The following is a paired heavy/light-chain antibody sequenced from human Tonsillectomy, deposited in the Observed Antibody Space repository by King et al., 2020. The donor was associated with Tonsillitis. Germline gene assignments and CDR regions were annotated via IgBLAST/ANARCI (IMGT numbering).Heavy chain of an antibody. CDR2: IYYSESI. Sequence: QVQLQESGPGRVKPSETLSLTCTVSGGSIRSHYWSWIRQPPGKGLEWIGFIYYSESIKYNPSLRSRVTISGDASKNQIALKVNSVTPTDTAVYYCAREMTREGVTALDIWGQGTMVIVSS. D-gene: IGHD4-17*01. V-gene: IGHV4-59*11. CDR1: GGSIRSHY. CDR3: AREMTREGVTALDI. J-gene: IGHJ3*02.
Light chain of an antibody. Sequence: SYELTQPLSVSVALGQTARITCVGNNIGSKNVHWYQQKPGQAPVLVIYTDTNRPSGIPERFSGSNSGNTATLTISRAQAGDEADYYCQVWDISTVFGGGTKLTVL. J-gene: IGLJ3*02. CDR3: QVWDISTV. V-gene: IGLV3-9*01. CDR2: TDT. CDR1: NIGSKN.